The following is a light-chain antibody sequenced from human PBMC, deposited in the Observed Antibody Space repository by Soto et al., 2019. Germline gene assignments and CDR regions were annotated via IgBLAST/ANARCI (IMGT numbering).Light chain of an antibody. J-gene: IGKJ5*01. CDR1: QDISNY. CDR3: QQYDNLIT. V-gene: IGKV1-33*01. CDR2: DAS. Sequence: IQMTQSPSSLSASVGDRVTITCQASQDISNYLNWYQQKPGKAPKLLIYDASNLETGVSSRFSGSGSVTDFTFTISSLQPEVIATYYCQQYDNLITFGQGTRLDIK.